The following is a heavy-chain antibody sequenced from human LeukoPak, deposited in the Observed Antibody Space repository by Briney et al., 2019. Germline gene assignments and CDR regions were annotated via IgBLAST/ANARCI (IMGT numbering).Heavy chain of an antibody. D-gene: IGHD6-19*01. CDR2: MYSDGSA. CDR1: GCTVSSNY. V-gene: IGHV3-53*01. CDR3: AITIAMTVIDYSDQ. J-gene: IGHJ4*02. Sequence: PGGSLRLSCAASGCTVSSNYMSWVRQAPGKGLEWVSVMYSDGSAYYADSVKGRFTISRDNSKNRLSLQMNSLRAEDTAVYFCAITIAMTVIDYSDQWGQGTLVTVS.